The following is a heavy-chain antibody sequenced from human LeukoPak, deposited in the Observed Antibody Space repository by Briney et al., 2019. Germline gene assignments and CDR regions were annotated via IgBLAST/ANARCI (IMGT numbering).Heavy chain of an antibody. CDR1: GGSIRSYF. D-gene: IGHD2-2*01. CDR2: IYYRGST. Sequence: SETLSLTCSVSGGSIRSYFWRWIRQPPAKGLEWVGYIYYRGSTNYNPSPKSRVTISVDKTKNQIPLNLASLTAADTARYYCAGRGSSSGTFDIWGPGTFVTVSS. CDR3: AGRGSSSGTFDI. V-gene: IGHV4-59*08. J-gene: IGHJ3*02.